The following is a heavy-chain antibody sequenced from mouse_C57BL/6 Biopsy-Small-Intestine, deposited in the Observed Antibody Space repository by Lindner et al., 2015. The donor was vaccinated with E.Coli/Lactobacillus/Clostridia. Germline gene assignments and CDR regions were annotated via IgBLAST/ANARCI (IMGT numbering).Heavy chain of an antibody. CDR2: IYPGDGSI. J-gene: IGHJ2*01. CDR1: GYAFSNSW. V-gene: IGHV1-82*01. D-gene: IGHD1-1*01. CDR3: ARSGDYYAYYFDY. Sequence: VQLQESGPELVKPGASVKISCKASGYAFSNSWMDWVRQRPGEGLEWIGRIYPGDGSINYNGKFTGKATLTADKSSSTACVQLRSLTSEDSAVYFCARSGDYYAYYFDYWGQGTTLTVSS.